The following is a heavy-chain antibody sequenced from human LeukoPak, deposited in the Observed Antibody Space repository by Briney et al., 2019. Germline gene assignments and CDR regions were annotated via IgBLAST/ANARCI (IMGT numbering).Heavy chain of an antibody. CDR2: IIPILGIA. Sequence: ASVKVSCKASGGTFSSYAISWVRQAPGQGLEWMGRIIPILGIANYAQKFQGRVTITADKSTSTAYMELSSLRSEDTAVYYCATEVRGRYSSSVGDYWGQGTLVTVSS. V-gene: IGHV1-69*04. CDR1: GGTFSSYA. J-gene: IGHJ4*02. CDR3: ATEVRGRYSSSVGDY. D-gene: IGHD6-6*01.